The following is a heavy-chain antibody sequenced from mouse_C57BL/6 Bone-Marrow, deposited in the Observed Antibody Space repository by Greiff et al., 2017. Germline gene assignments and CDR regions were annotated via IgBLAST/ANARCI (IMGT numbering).Heavy chain of an antibody. Sequence: VQLQQSGAELARPGASVKLSCKASGYTFTSYGISWVKQRTGQGLEWIGEIYPRSGNTYYNEKFKGKATLTADKSSSTAYMELRSLTSEDSAVYFCAIRTPYDHHYQPWFAYWGPGTLVTVSA. CDR3: AIRTPYDHHYQPWFAY. CDR1: GYTFTSYG. J-gene: IGHJ3*01. V-gene: IGHV1-81*01. CDR2: IYPRSGNT. D-gene: IGHD1-2*01.